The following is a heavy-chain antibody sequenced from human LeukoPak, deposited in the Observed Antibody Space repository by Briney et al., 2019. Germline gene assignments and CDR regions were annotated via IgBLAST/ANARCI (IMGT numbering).Heavy chain of an antibody. CDR3: ACLRYFDWNY. CDR2: INHSGGT. V-gene: IGHV4-34*01. D-gene: IGHD3-9*01. J-gene: IGHJ4*02. Sequence: SETPSLTCAVYGGSFSGYYLSWIRQPPGKGLEWIGEINHSGGTNYNPSLKSRVSISVDTSKNQFSLKLSSVTAADTAVYYCACLRYFDWNYWGQGTLVTVSS. CDR1: GGSFSGYY.